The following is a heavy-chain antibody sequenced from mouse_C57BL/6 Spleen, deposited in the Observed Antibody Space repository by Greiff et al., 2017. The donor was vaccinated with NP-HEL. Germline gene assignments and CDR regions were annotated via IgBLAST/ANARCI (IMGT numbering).Heavy chain of an antibody. V-gene: IGHV1-15*01. D-gene: IGHD1-1*01. CDR3: TRGDGSSHGGYFDG. CDR2: IDPETGGT. CDR1: GYTFTDYE. Sequence: QVQLQQSGAELVRPGASVTLSCKASGYTFTDYEMHWVKQTPVHGLEWIGAIDPETGGTAYNQKFKGKAILTADKSSSTAYMELRSLTSEDSAVYYGTRGDGSSHGGYFDGWGTGTTVTVSS. J-gene: IGHJ1*03.